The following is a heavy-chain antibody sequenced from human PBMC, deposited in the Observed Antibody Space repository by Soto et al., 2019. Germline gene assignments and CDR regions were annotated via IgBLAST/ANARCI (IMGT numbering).Heavy chain of an antibody. CDR1: GFTFSGYE. CDR2: ISNSGSTT. J-gene: IGHJ6*02. Sequence: PGGSLRLSCAASGFTFSGYEMNWVRQAPGKGLEWASYISNSGSTTYYADSVKGRFTISRDNAKNSLYLQMNSLRAEDTAEYYCASGPFKFYYGMDVWGQGTTVTVSS. CDR3: ASGPFKFYYGMDV. V-gene: IGHV3-48*03.